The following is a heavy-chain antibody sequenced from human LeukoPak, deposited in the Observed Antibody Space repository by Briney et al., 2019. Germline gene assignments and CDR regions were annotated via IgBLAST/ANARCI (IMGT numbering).Heavy chain of an antibody. CDR2: INPAGSET. Sequence: GGSLRLSCAASGFSFNAYWMAWVRQAPGTGLEGVANINPAGSETFHVDPVKGRFSISRDHAKNLVYLQMNSLRAEDTAVYYCATFGLVAALDLWGQGTLVTVSS. V-gene: IGHV3-7*01. CDR3: ATFGLVAALDL. CDR1: GFSFNAYW. D-gene: IGHD5-12*01. J-gene: IGHJ4*02.